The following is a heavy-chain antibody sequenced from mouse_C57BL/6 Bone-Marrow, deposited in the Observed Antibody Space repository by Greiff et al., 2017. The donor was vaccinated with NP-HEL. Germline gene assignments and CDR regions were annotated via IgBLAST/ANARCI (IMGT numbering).Heavy chain of an antibody. CDR1: GYTFTSYW. Sequence: QVQLQQPGAELVKPGASVKMSCKASGYTFTSYWITWVKQRPGQGLEWIGDIYPGSGSTNYNEKFKSKATLTVDTSSSTAYMQLSSLTSEDSAVYYCAREITTVEKGGYWGQGTTLTVSS. CDR2: IYPGSGST. CDR3: AREITTVEKGGY. D-gene: IGHD1-1*01. J-gene: IGHJ2*01. V-gene: IGHV1-55*01.